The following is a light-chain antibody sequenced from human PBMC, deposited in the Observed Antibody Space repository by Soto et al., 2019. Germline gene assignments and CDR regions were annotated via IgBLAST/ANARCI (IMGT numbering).Light chain of an antibody. CDR3: SAYAGTNNRYV. CDR1: GSDIGGYNF. J-gene: IGLJ1*01. V-gene: IGLV2-8*01. CDR2: EVN. Sequence: QSALTQPPSASGSPGQSVTISCTGTGSDIGGYNFVYWYQQRPGKVPKLIIYEVNKRPSGVPDRFSGSKSGNTASLTVSGLPADDEADYYCSAYAGTNNRYVCGKGTKVTVL.